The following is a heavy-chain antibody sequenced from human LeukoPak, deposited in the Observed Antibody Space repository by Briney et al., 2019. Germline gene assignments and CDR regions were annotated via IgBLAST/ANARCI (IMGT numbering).Heavy chain of an antibody. V-gene: IGHV3-23*01. J-gene: IGHJ4*02. Sequence: GGSLRLSWAAPGSTFSTYGMTWARRAPGKGLDGASSLSGSGGSTYYADSVKGRFTISRDNSKNTLYLQMNSLRVDDTAVYYCAKLGDSHYYGDYEDYWGQGTLVTVSS. CDR3: AKLGDSHYYGDYEDY. CDR2: LSGSGGST. D-gene: IGHD4-17*01. CDR1: GSTFSTYG.